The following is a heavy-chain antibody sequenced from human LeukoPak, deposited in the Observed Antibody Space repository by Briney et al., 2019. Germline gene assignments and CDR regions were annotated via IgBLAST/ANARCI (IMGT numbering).Heavy chain of an antibody. CDR1: GFTFSSYS. CDR2: ISSSSSYI. V-gene: IGHV3-21*01. CDR3: AKDRVLLWFGELSLLDAFDY. D-gene: IGHD3-10*01. Sequence: GGSLRLSCAASGFTFSSYSMNWVRQAPGKGLEWVSSISSSSSYIYYADSVKGRFTISRDNSKNTLYLQMNSLRAEDTAVYYCAKDRVLLWFGELSLLDAFDYWGQGTLVTVSS. J-gene: IGHJ4*02.